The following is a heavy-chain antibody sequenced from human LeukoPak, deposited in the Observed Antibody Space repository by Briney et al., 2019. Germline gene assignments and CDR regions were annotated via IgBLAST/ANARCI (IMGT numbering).Heavy chain of an antibody. J-gene: IGHJ4*02. CDR2: ISSTGTTI. CDR1: GFTFSTYE. CDR3: ARVTVTTDSGSYDFDY. V-gene: IGHV3-48*03. D-gene: IGHD1-26*01. Sequence: PGGSLRLSCEASGFTFSTYEMNWVRQAPGKGLEWVSYISSTGTTIYYAESVKGRFTISRDNAKNSLYLQMNSLRAEDTAVYYCARVTVTTDSGSYDFDYWGQGTLVTVSS.